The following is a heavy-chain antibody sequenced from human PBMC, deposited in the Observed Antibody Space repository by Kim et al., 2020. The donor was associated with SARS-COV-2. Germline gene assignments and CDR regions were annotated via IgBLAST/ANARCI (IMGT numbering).Heavy chain of an antibody. CDR2: IYYSGST. Sequence: SETLSLTCTVSGGSISSYYWSWIRQPPGKGLEWIGYIYYSGSTNYNPSLKSRVTISVDTSKNQFSLKLSSATAADTAVYYCARFEVEVATIRGSVDAFDIWGQGTMVTVSS. D-gene: IGHD5-12*01. V-gene: IGHV4-59*01. CDR1: GGSISSYY. CDR3: ARFEVEVATIRGSVDAFDI. J-gene: IGHJ3*02.